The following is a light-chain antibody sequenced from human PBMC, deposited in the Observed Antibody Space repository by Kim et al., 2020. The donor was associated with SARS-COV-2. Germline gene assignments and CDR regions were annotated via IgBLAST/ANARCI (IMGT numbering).Light chain of an antibody. Sequence: QSITISCTGTSSDVGSSNLVTWYQQHPGKAPKLMIYEVSKRPSGVSNRFSGSKSGNTASLTISGLQAEDEADYYCCSYAGSSTFGVFGGGTQLTVL. CDR2: EVS. J-gene: IGLJ3*02. CDR3: CSYAGSSTFGV. CDR1: SSDVGSSNL. V-gene: IGLV2-23*02.